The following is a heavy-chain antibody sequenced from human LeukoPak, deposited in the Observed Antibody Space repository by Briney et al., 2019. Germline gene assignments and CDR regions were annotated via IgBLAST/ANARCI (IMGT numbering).Heavy chain of an antibody. CDR3: TTDRGYYYYGMDV. Sequence: GGSLRLSCAASGFTFSNAWMNWVRQAPGKGLEWVGRIKSKTDGGTTDYAAPVKGRFTISRDDSKNTLYLQMNSLKTEDTAVYYCTTDRGYYYYGMDVWGQGTTVTVSS. CDR1: GFTFSNAW. CDR2: IKSKTDGGTT. J-gene: IGHJ6*02. V-gene: IGHV3-15*07.